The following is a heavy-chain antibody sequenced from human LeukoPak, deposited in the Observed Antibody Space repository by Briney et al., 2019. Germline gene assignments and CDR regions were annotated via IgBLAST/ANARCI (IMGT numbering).Heavy chain of an antibody. V-gene: IGHV1-18*01. J-gene: IGHJ3*02. CDR1: GYTFTSYG. CDR2: ISAYSGNT. D-gene: IGHD4-17*01. CDR3: ARYYGDYPHDAFDI. Sequence: ASVKVSCKASGYTFTSYGISWVRQAPGQGLEWMGWISAYSGNTNYAQKLQGRVTMTTDTSTGTAYMELRSLRSDDTAVYYCARYYGDYPHDAFDIWGQGTMVTVSS.